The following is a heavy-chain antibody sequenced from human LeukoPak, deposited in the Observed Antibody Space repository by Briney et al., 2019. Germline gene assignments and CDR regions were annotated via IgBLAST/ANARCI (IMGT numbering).Heavy chain of an antibody. CDR2: ISGSGGST. D-gene: IGHD5-18*01. Sequence: GGSLRLSCAASGFTFSSYAMSWVRQAPGKGLEWVSAISGSGGSTYYADSVKGRFTISRDNSKNTLYLQMNSLRAEDTAVYYCAKDPEIQLWTYYFDYWGQGTLVTVSS. CDR3: AKDPEIQLWTYYFDY. CDR1: GFTFSSYA. V-gene: IGHV3-23*01. J-gene: IGHJ4*02.